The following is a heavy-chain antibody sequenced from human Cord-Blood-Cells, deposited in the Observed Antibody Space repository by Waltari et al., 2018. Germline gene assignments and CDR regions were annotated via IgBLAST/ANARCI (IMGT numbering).Heavy chain of an antibody. CDR2: INHSGST. CDR3: ARVVRTDSSSNWFDP. J-gene: IGHJ5*02. D-gene: IGHD6-13*01. V-gene: IGHV4-34*01. CDR1: GGSFSGYY. Sequence: QVQLQQWGAGLLKPSETLSLTCAVYGGSFSGYYWSWIRQPPGKGLEWIGEINHSGSTTYNPSLKSRVTISVDTSKNQFSLKLSSVTAADTAVYYCARVVRTDSSSNWFDPWGQGTLVTVSS.